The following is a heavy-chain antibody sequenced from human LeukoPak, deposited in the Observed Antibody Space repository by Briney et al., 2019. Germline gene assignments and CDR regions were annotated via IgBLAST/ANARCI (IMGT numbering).Heavy chain of an antibody. J-gene: IGHJ4*02. Sequence: GGSLRLSCAASGFTFSSYSMNWVRQAPGKGLEWVSSISSTSSYIYYADSVKGRFTISRDNAKNSYLEINSLRAEDTAVYYCARAAIASRVYYFFDYWGQGTLVTVSS. D-gene: IGHD6-6*01. CDR3: ARAAIASRVYYFFDY. CDR1: GFTFSSYS. CDR2: ISSTSSYI. V-gene: IGHV3-21*01.